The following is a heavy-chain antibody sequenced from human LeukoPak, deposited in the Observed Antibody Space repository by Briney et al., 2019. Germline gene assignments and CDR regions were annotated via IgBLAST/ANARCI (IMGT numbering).Heavy chain of an antibody. CDR1: GGTFSSYA. CDR2: IIPIFGTA. J-gene: IGHJ6*03. Sequence: SVKVSCKASGGTFSSYAISWVRQAPGQGLEWMGGIIPIFGTANYAQKFQGRVTITTDESTSTAYMELSSLRAEDTAVYYCARARRITIFGVVIRSSGGSMDVWGKGTTVTVSS. D-gene: IGHD3-3*01. CDR3: ARARRITIFGVVIRSSGGSMDV. V-gene: IGHV1-69*05.